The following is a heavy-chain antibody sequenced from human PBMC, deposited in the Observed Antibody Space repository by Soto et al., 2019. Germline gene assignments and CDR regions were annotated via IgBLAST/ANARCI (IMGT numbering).Heavy chain of an antibody. CDR2: INHSGST. CDR1: GGSFSGYY. Sequence: QVQLQQWGAGLLKPSETLSLTCAVYGGSFSGYYWSWIHQPPGKGLEWIGEINHSGSTNYNPSLKSRVTISVDTSKNQFSLKLSSVTAADTAVYYCARGGGYSYGREVYYYYGMDVWGQGTTVTVSS. CDR3: ARGGGYSYGREVYYYYGMDV. V-gene: IGHV4-34*01. D-gene: IGHD5-18*01. J-gene: IGHJ6*02.